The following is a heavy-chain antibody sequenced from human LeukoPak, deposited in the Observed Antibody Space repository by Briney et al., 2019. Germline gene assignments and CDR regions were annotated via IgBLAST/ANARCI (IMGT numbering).Heavy chain of an antibody. Sequence: SETLSLTCTVSGGSISSSSYYWGWIRQPPGKGLEWIGSIYYSGSTYYNPSLKSRVTISVDTSKNQFSLKLSSVTAADTAVYYCASLWSSALDYWGQGTLVTVSS. CDR1: GGSISSSSYY. J-gene: IGHJ4*02. D-gene: IGHD3-3*01. CDR3: ASLWSSALDY. CDR2: IYYSGST. V-gene: IGHV4-39*07.